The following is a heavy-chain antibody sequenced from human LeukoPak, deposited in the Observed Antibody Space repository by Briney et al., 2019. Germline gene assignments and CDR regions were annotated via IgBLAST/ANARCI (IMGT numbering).Heavy chain of an antibody. D-gene: IGHD6-13*01. CDR1: GGSFSGYY. V-gene: IGHV4-34*01. CDR2: INHSGST. J-gene: IGHJ4*02. Sequence: PSETLSLTCAVYGGSFSGYYWSWIRQPPGKGLEWIGEINHSGSTNYNPSLKSRVTISVDTSKNQFSLKLSSVTAADTAVYYYASYYTGSSWYDYWGQGTPVTVSS. CDR3: ASYYTGSSWYDY.